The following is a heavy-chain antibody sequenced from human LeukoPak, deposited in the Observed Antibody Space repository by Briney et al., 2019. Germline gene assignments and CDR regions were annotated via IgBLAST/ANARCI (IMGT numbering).Heavy chain of an antibody. J-gene: IGHJ4*02. V-gene: IGHV1-3*01. CDR1: GYTFSSYA. D-gene: IGHD3-10*01. CDR3: AIQIRGVVY. CDR2: INAGNGHT. Sequence: GASVKVSCKASGYTFSSYAMHWVRQAPGQRLEWMGWINAGNGHTEYSQKFQGRVTFTRDTSASTAYMELSSLRSEDMAVYYCAIQIRGVVYWGLGTLVTVSS.